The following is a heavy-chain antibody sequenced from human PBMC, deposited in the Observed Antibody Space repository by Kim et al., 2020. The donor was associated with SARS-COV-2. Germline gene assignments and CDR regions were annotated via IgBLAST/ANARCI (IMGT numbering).Heavy chain of an antibody. CDR1: GFTFSSYS. CDR2: ISSSSSYI. D-gene: IGHD3-10*01. CDR3: ARDLGSGSLPFDY. V-gene: IGHV3-21*01. J-gene: IGHJ4*02. Sequence: GGSLRLSCAASGFTFSSYSMNWVRQAPGKGLEWVSSISSSSSYIYYADSVKGRFTISSNAKNSLYLQMNSLRAEDTAVYYCARDLGSGSLPFDYWGQGTLVTVSS.